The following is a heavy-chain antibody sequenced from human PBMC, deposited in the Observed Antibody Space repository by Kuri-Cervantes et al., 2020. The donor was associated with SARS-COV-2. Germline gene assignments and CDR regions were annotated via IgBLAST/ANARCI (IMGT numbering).Heavy chain of an antibody. D-gene: IGHD5-18*01. CDR3: ASGRRYGYSSGYVNY. CDR1: GGSFSGYY. CDR2: INHSGST. Sequence: SQTLSLTCSVYGGSFSGYYWSWIRQPPGKGLEWIGEINHSGSTNYNPSLKSRVTVSVDTSKNQFSLNLSSVTAADTAVYYCASGRRYGYSSGYVNYWGQGTLVTVSS. J-gene: IGHJ4*02. V-gene: IGHV4-34*01.